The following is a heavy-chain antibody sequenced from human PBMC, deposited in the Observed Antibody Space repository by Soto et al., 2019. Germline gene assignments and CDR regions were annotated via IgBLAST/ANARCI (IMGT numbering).Heavy chain of an antibody. CDR1: GGSISSGDYY. Sequence: QVQLQESGPGLVKPSQTLSLTCTVSGGSISSGDYYWSWIRQPPGKGLEWIGYIYYSGSTYYNPSLKSRVTISLDTSTNQFSLKLSSVTAADTAVYYCSRVWSSIAFRPFDYWGQGTLVTVSS. J-gene: IGHJ4*02. CDR3: SRVWSSIAFRPFDY. CDR2: IYYSGST. V-gene: IGHV4-30-4*01. D-gene: IGHD6-6*01.